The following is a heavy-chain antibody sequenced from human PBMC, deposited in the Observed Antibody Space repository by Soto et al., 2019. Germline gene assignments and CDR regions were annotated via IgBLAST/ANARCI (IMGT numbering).Heavy chain of an antibody. CDR3: TRDTMLRYWDY. D-gene: IGHD3-9*01. J-gene: IGHJ4*02. V-gene: IGHV3-49*05. CDR2: IRSKAYGGTT. CDR1: GFTFGDYA. Sequence: EVQLVESGGGLVKPGRSLRLSCTASGFTFGDYAMSWFRQAPGKGLEWVGFIRSKAYGGTTEYAASVKGRFTLSRDDSKSIAYLQMNSLKTEDTAVYYCTRDTMLRYWDYWGQGTLVTVSS.